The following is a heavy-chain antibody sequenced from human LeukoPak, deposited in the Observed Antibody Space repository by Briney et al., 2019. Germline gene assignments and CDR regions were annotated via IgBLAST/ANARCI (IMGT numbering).Heavy chain of an antibody. Sequence: SETLSLTCTVAGGSIRTSYWTWIRQPPGKGLEWIGYIYFSGRTNYNPSLKSRVTISVDMSKNQYSLRLRSVTAADTAVYFCARNTEYSSDLFDSWGQGTLVTVPS. CDR2: IYFSGRT. V-gene: IGHV4-59*08. D-gene: IGHD6-19*01. CDR1: GGSIRTSY. CDR3: ARNTEYSSDLFDS. J-gene: IGHJ4*02.